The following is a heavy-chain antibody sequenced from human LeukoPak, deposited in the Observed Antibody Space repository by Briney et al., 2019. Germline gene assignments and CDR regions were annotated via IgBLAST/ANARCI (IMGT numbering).Heavy chain of an antibody. J-gene: IGHJ4*02. CDR2: IYYSGST. CDR3: ARDDSGSYLLDY. V-gene: IGHV4-31*03. D-gene: IGHD1-26*01. CDR1: GGSISSGGYY. Sequence: SETLSLTCTVSGGSISSGGYYWSWIRQHPGKGLEWIGYIYYSGSTYYNPSLKSRVTISVDTSKNQFSLNLSSVTAADTAVYYCARDDSGSYLLDYWGQGTLVTVSS.